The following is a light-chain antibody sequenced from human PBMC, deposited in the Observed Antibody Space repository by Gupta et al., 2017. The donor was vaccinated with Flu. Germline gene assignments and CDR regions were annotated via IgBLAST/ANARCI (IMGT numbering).Light chain of an antibody. J-gene: IGLJ3*02. CDR3: YSWDASPSGLGWV. CDR1: SSNIGSNY. Sequence: QSVLTQPPSASGTPGQRVTISCSGSSSNIGSNYVYWYQQLPGTAPKLLIYRNNQRPSGAPDRSSGSTSATSAYLATRAIRAEEEADYYGYSWDASPSGLGWVFGGGTKLTVL. CDR2: RNN. V-gene: IGLV1-47*01.